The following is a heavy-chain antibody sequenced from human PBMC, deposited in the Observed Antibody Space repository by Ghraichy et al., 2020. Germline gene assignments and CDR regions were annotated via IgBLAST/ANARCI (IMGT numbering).Heavy chain of an antibody. D-gene: IGHD1-1*01. CDR1: GYTFTSYY. Sequence: ASVKVSCKASGYTFTSYYMHWVRQAPGQGLEWMGIINPSGGSTSYAQKFQGRVTMTRDTSTSTVYMELSSLRSEDTAVYYCAVNWNGDAFDIWGQGTMVTVSS. V-gene: IGHV1-46*01. CDR2: INPSGGST. J-gene: IGHJ3*02. CDR3: AVNWNGDAFDI.